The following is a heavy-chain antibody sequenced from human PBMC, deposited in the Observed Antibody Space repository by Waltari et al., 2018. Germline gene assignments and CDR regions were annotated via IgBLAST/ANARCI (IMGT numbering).Heavy chain of an antibody. J-gene: IGHJ6*03. CDR1: GGSISSSRYY. CDR2: IYYSGRN. V-gene: IGHV4-39*01. CDR3: ARLGRGSSGGSPYYYYYMDV. Sequence: QLQLQESGPGLVKPSETLSLTCTVSGGSISSSRYYWGWIRQPPGKGLEWIGSIYYSGRNHYHPSLKRRVTMSVDTAKNQFALKLSSVTAADTAVYYCARLGRGSSGGSPYYYYYMDVWGKGTTVTVSS. D-gene: IGHD6-13*01.